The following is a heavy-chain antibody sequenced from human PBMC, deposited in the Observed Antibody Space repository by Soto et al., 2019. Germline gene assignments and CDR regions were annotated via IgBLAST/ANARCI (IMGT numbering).Heavy chain of an antibody. CDR2: ISNDGSNK. V-gene: IGHV3-30*18. Sequence: QVQLVESGGGVVQPGRSLRLSCAASGFTFSSYGMHWVRQAPGTGLEWVAVISNDGSNKYYADSVKGRFTISRDNPKNTLALQMSSLRAEDTAVYYCAKETYSGPLDYWGQGTLVTVSS. CDR3: AKETYSGPLDY. CDR1: GFTFSSYG. J-gene: IGHJ4*02. D-gene: IGHD2-15*01.